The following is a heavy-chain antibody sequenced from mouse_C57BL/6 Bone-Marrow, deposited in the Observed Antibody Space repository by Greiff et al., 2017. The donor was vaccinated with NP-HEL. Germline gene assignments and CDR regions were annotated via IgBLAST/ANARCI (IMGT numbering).Heavy chain of an antibody. CDR1: GFSFNTYA. D-gene: IGHD1-1*01. Sequence: EVKLMESGGGLVQPKGSLKLSCAASGFSFNTYAMNWVRQAPGKGLEWVARIRSKSNNYATYYADSVKDRFTISRDDSESMLYLQMNNLKTEDTAMYYCVRLTTVVPLWYFDVWGTGTTVTVSS. J-gene: IGHJ1*03. CDR3: VRLTTVVPLWYFDV. CDR2: IRSKSNNYAT. V-gene: IGHV10-1*01.